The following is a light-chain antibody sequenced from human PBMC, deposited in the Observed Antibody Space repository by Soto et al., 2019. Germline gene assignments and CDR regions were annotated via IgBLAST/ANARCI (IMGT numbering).Light chain of an antibody. CDR1: QSVRSN. V-gene: IGKV3-20*01. CDR2: GAS. J-gene: IGKJ1*01. Sequence: EIVMTQSPATLSASPGERATLSCRASQSVRSNLAWYQQKPGQAPRLLIYGASSRATGIPDRFSGSGSGTDFTLTISRLEPEDFAVYYCQQYGSSRTFGQGTKVDIK. CDR3: QQYGSSRT.